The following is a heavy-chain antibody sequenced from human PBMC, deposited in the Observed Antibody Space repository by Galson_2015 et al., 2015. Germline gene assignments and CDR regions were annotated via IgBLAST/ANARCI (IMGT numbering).Heavy chain of an antibody. CDR1: GYSFTSYW. CDR2: IYPGDSDT. V-gene: IGHV5-51*01. J-gene: IGHJ2*01. D-gene: IGHD4-17*01. Sequence: QPGAEVKKPGESLKISCKGSGYSFTSYWIGWVRQMPGKGLEWMGIIYPGDSDTRYSPSFQGQVTISADKSISTAYLQWSSLKASDTAMYYCARPNTVTQNYWYFDLWGRGTLVTVSS. CDR3: ARPNTVTQNYWYFDL.